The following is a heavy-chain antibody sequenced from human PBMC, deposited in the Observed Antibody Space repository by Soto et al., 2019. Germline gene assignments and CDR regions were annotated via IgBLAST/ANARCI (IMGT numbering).Heavy chain of an antibody. CDR3: ARHFDYAVPGGAFDM. CDR1: GYNFNRYW. V-gene: IGHV5-51*01. CDR2: IYPGDSDT. D-gene: IGHD3-9*01. J-gene: IGHJ3*02. Sequence: PGESLKISCKGSGYNFNRYWIGWVRQMPGKGLEWMGVIYPGDSDTRYSPSFQGQVTISADKSISSAYLQWSSLKASDTAMYYCARHFDYAVPGGAFDMGGQGTMVTVSS.